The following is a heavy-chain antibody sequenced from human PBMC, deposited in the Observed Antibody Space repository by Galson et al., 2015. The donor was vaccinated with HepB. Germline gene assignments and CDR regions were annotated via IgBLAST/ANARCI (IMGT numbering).Heavy chain of an antibody. CDR3: ATDGISLWAFDI. J-gene: IGHJ3*02. Sequence: SVKVSCKVSGYTLTELSMHWVRQAPGKGLEWMGGFDPEDGETIYAQKFQGRVTMTEDTSTDTAYMELSSLRSEDTAVYYCATDGISLWAFDIWGQGTMVTVSS. D-gene: IGHD3-3*02. CDR1: GYTLTELS. V-gene: IGHV1-24*01. CDR2: FDPEDGET.